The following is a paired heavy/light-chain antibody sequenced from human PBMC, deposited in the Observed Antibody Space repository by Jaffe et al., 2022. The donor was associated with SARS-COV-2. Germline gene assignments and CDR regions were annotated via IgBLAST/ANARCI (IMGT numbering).Light chain of an antibody. Sequence: QSVLTQPPSASGTPGQRVTISCSGSSSNIGSNYVYWYQQLPGTAPKLLIYRNDQRPSGVPDRFSGSKSGTSASLAISGLRSEDEADYYCAAWDDSLSGWVFGGGTKLTVL. CDR2: RND. CDR3: AAWDDSLSGWV. V-gene: IGLV1-47*01. J-gene: IGLJ3*02. CDR1: SSNIGSNY.
Heavy chain of an antibody. CDR2: ISSSSSTI. CDR3: ARIGEYCGGGRCYPMDH. D-gene: IGHD2-15*01. J-gene: IGHJ4*02. V-gene: IGHV3-48*02. CDR1: GFTFSSNN. Sequence: EVQVVESGGGVVQPGGSLRLSCAVSGFTFSSNNMNWVRQAPGKGLEWVSYISSSSSTIYYADSVKGRFTISRDNAKNSLYLQMNSLRDEDTAMYYCARIGEYCGGGRCYPMDHWGQGTLVTVSS.